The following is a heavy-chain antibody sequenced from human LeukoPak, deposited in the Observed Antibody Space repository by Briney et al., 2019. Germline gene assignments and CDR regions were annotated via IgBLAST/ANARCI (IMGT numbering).Heavy chain of an antibody. Sequence: SETLSLTCAVYGGSFSGYYWSWIRQPPGKGLEWIGEINHSGSTNYNPSLKSRVTISVDTSKSQFSLKLSSVTAADTAVYYCASISSSGWYLPYYYYYYMDVWGKGTTVTVSS. CDR2: INHSGST. J-gene: IGHJ6*03. CDR3: ASISSSGWYLPYYYYYYMDV. CDR1: GGSFSGYY. D-gene: IGHD6-19*01. V-gene: IGHV4-34*01.